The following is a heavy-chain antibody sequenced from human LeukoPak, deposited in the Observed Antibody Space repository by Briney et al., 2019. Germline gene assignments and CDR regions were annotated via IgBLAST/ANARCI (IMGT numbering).Heavy chain of an antibody. CDR3: AVLEGYYSGSGTYH. V-gene: IGHV4-4*02. Sequence: PSETLSLTCSVSGASISNNNWWNWMRQPPGKGLGWIGDIFHAGSTNYNPSLKSRVTISLDKSKNQFSLTLTSVTAADTAVYYCAVLEGYYSGSGTYHWGQGILVTVSS. CDR2: IFHAGST. CDR1: GASISNNNW. J-gene: IGHJ1*01. D-gene: IGHD3-10*01.